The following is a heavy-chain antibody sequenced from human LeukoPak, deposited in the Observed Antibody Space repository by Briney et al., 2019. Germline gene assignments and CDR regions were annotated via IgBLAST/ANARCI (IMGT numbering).Heavy chain of an antibody. CDR2: IFPGDSDT. Sequence: GESLKISCKASGNTFTNYWIGWVRQMPGKGLEWMGIIFPGDSDTTYSPSFQGQVTISADKSINTACLQWSSLKASDTAMYYCSVRGSRYCSNNSCYFSHWGQGTLVTVSS. CDR3: SVRGSRYCSNNSCYFSH. J-gene: IGHJ4*02. V-gene: IGHV5-51*01. D-gene: IGHD2-2*01. CDR1: GNTFTNYW.